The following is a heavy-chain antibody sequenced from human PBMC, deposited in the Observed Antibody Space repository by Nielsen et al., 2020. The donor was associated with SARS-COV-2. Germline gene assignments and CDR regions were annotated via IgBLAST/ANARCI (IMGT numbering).Heavy chain of an antibody. J-gene: IGHJ3*01. CDR1: GFTFSSLW. CDR2: IKPDGSEK. Sequence: GGSLRLSCAASGFTFSSLWMSWVRQVPGKGLEWVADIKPDGSEKYYVDSVKGRCTISRENAKNSMSLQMNSLRVEDTAVYYCSRDWSRAFDVWGQGTMVTVSS. V-gene: IGHV3-7*01. CDR3: SRDWSRAFDV.